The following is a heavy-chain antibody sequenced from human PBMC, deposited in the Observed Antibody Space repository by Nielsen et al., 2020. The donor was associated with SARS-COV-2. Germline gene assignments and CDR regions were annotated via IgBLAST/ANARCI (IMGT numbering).Heavy chain of an antibody. Sequence: GESLKISCAASGFTFSSYAMHWVRQAPGKGLEWVAVISYDGSNKYYADSVKGRFTISRDNSKNTLYLQMNSLRAEDTAVYYCAKGLVSRGNDYWGQGTLVTVSS. CDR3: AKGLVSRGNDY. CDR1: GFTFSSYA. CDR2: ISYDGSNK. D-gene: IGHD3-3*02. V-gene: IGHV3-30-3*01. J-gene: IGHJ4*02.